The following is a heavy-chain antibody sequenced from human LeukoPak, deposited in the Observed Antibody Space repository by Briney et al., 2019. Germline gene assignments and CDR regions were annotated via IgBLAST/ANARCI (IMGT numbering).Heavy chain of an antibody. CDR3: AKDGAGGYYDSSGYLDY. D-gene: IGHD3-22*01. CDR2: ISGSGGST. Sequence: GGSPRLSCAASGFTFSSYAMSWVRQAPGKGLEWVSAISGSGGSTYYADSVKGRFTISRDNSKNTLYLQMNSLRAEDTAVYYCAKDGAGGYYDSSGYLDYWGQGTLVTVSS. CDR1: GFTFSSYA. V-gene: IGHV3-23*01. J-gene: IGHJ4*02.